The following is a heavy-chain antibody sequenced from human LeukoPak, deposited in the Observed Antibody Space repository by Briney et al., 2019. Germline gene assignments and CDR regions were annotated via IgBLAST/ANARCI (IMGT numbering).Heavy chain of an antibody. CDR1: GFTFSNYA. CDR2: ISGTGGST. CDR3: AKDRGRYYDSSGFYWGYYFDS. Sequence: GGSLRLSCAATGFTFSNYAVNWVRQAPGKGLEWVSTISGTGGSTYYADSVKGRFTISRDNSKDTLYLQMSSLRAEDTAVYYCAKDRGRYYDSSGFYWGYYFDSWGQGILVTVST. V-gene: IGHV3-23*01. J-gene: IGHJ4*02. D-gene: IGHD3-22*01.